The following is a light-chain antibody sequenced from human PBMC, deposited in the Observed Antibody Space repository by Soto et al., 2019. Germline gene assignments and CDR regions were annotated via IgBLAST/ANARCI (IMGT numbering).Light chain of an antibody. CDR3: QHYTQWSLT. V-gene: IGKV3-15*01. CDR1: QSVGSY. Sequence: EIVLTQSPATLYVSPGERATLSCRASQSVGSYLAWYQQKPGQAPRVVIYGASTRATGIPPRFSGSGSGTEFTLTISSLQSEDFALYYYQHYTQWSLTFGGGTKVDFK. J-gene: IGKJ4*01. CDR2: GAS.